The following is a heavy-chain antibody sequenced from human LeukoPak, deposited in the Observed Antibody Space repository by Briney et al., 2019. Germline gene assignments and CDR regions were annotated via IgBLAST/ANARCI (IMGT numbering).Heavy chain of an antibody. J-gene: IGHJ4*02. D-gene: IGHD3-22*01. CDR2: IYYSGST. V-gene: IGHV4-61*05. CDR1: GGSISSSSYY. CDR3: ARMVYYYDSSGEIDY. Sequence: SETLSLTCTVSGGSISSSSYYWGWIRQPPGKGLEWIGYIYYSGSTNYNPSLKSRVTISVDTSKNQFSLKLSSVTAADTAVYYCARMVYYYDSSGEIDYWGQGTLVTVSS.